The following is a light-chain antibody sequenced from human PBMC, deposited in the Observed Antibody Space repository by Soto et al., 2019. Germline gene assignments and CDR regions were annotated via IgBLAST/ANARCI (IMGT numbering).Light chain of an antibody. V-gene: IGLV2-14*01. CDR1: SIDVGGYNY. CDR2: DVS. Sequence: QSVLTQPASVSGSPGQSITISCTGTSIDVGGYNYVSWYQQHPGKAPKLMIYDVSNRPSGVSNRFSGSKSGNTASLTISGLQAEDEADYYCSSYTSSSTLYVFGTGTKDTVL. J-gene: IGLJ1*01. CDR3: SSYTSSSTLYV.